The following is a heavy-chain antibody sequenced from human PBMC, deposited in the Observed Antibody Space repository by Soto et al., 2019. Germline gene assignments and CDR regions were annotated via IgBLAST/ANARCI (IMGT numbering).Heavy chain of an antibody. CDR2: IHPGDSDT. CDR1: GYRFTDYW. D-gene: IGHD3-3*01. J-gene: IGHJ6*02. Sequence: EVQLVQSGAEVKKPGESLRISCKASGYRFTDYWIGWVRQMPGKGLEWMAIIHPGDSDTRYSPSFHGQVTISADKSITTAYLQWSALKASDTAMYYCARHYTSSRIFGVVKYYYFYNVDVWGQGTTVTVSS. CDR3: ARHYTSSRIFGVVKYYYFYNVDV. V-gene: IGHV5-51*01.